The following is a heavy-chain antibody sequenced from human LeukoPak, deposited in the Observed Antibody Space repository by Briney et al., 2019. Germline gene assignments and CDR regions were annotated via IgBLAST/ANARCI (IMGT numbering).Heavy chain of an antibody. CDR1: GFTFSSYA. Sequence: PGGSLRLSCAASGFTFSSYAMCWVRQAPGKGLEWVSAISGSGGSTYYADSVKGRFTISRDNSTNTLYLQMNSLRAEDTAVYYCAKAKQLLWFGEPRNWFDPWGQGTLVTVSS. CDR2: ISGSGGST. J-gene: IGHJ5*02. D-gene: IGHD3-10*01. V-gene: IGHV3-23*01. CDR3: AKAKQLLWFGEPRNWFDP.